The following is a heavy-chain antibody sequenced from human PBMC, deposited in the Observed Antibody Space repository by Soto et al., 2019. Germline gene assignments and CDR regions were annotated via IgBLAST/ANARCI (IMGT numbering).Heavy chain of an antibody. V-gene: IGHV3-33*01. CDR2: IWYDGSNK. J-gene: IGHJ2*01. CDR1: GFTFSSYG. D-gene: IGHD6-19*01. Sequence: QVQLEESGGGVVQPGRSLRLSCAASGFTFSSYGMHWVRQAPGKGLEWVAVIWYDGSNKYYADSGKGRFTISRDNSKNTLYLQMNSLGAEDTAVYYCARIPQIAVAGTRFGYFDLWGRGTLVTVSS. CDR3: ARIPQIAVAGTRFGYFDL.